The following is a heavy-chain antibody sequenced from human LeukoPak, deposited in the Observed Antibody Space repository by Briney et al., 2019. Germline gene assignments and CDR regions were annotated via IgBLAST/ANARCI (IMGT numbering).Heavy chain of an antibody. CDR1: GYTFTNYG. CDR2: ISAYNGNT. D-gene: IGHD2-15*01. J-gene: IGHJ5*02. V-gene: IGHV1-18*01. Sequence: ASVTVSCKTSGYTFTNYGISWVRQAPGQGLEWMGWISAYNGNTNYAQKLQGRVTMTTDTSTSTAYMELRSLRSDDTAVYYCARVPTVVAASWWFDPWGQGTLVTVSS. CDR3: ARVPTVVAASWWFDP.